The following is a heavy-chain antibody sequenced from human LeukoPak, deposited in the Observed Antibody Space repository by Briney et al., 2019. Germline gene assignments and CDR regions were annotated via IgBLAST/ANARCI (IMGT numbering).Heavy chain of an antibody. J-gene: IGHJ5*02. D-gene: IGHD5-12*01. Sequence: KSSETLSLTCTVSGGSISSYYWSWIRQPPGKGLEWIGYIYYSGSTNYNPSLKSRVTISVDTSKNQFSLKLSSVTAADTAVYYCARAWLVATNNWFDPWGQGTLVTVSS. V-gene: IGHV4-59*01. CDR1: GGSISSYY. CDR3: ARAWLVATNNWFDP. CDR2: IYYSGST.